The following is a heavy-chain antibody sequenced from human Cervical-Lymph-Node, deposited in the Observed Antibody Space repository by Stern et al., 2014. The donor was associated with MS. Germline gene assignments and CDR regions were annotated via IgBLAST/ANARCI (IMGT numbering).Heavy chain of an antibody. J-gene: IGHJ4*02. CDR3: ARGGTLALDY. D-gene: IGHD2/OR15-2a*01. CDR1: GYTFTNNW. V-gene: IGHV5-51*03. Sequence: EVQLVQSGAEVKKPGESLKISCKGSGYTFTNNWIVWVRQMPGKGLEWMGMIYPRDSDTRYSPSFQGQFTISADNSITTAYLQWSSLKASDTAMYYCARGGTLALDYWGQGTLVTVSS. CDR2: IYPRDSDT.